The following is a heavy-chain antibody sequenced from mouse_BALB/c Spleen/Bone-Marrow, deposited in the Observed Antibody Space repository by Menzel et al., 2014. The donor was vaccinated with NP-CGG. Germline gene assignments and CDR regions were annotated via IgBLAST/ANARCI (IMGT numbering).Heavy chain of an antibody. CDR3: ARYYYGYYFDY. CDR1: GFNIKDTY. J-gene: IGHJ2*01. V-gene: IGHV14-3*02. Sequence: VHLQQPGAELVKPGASVKLSCTASGFNIKDTYMHWVKQRPEQGLEWIGRIDPANGNTKYDPKFQGKATITADTSSNTAYLQLSSPTSEDTAVYYCARYYYGYYFDYWGQGTTLTVSS. D-gene: IGHD1-2*01. CDR2: IDPANGNT.